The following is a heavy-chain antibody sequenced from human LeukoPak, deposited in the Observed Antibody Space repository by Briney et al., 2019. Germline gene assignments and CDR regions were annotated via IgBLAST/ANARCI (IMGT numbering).Heavy chain of an antibody. CDR1: GFTFSSYS. D-gene: IGHD3-16*01. J-gene: IGHJ4*02. Sequence: GGSLRLSCAASGFTFSSYSMNWVRQAPGKGLEWVSSISSSSSYIYYADSVKGRFTISRDNAKNSLYLQMNSLRAEDTAVYYCAKGFGGGSWAFNYWGQGTLVTVSS. CDR3: AKGFGGGSWAFNY. V-gene: IGHV3-21*01. CDR2: ISSSSSYI.